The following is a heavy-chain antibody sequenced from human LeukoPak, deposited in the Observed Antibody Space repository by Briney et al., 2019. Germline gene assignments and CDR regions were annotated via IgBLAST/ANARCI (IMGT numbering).Heavy chain of an antibody. Sequence: PGGSLRLSCAASGFTFGSYGMHWVRQAPGKGLEWVAVIWYDGSNKYYADSVKGRFTISRDNSKNTLYLQMNSLRAEDTAVYYCARGSLEDYYDSSSLFDYWGQGTLVTVSS. CDR3: ARGSLEDYYDSSSLFDY. CDR1: GFTFGSYG. D-gene: IGHD3-22*01. CDR2: IWYDGSNK. J-gene: IGHJ4*02. V-gene: IGHV3-33*01.